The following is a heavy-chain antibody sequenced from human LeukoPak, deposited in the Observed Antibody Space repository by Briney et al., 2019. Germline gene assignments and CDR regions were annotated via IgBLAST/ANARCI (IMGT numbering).Heavy chain of an antibody. CDR1: GGSISTYY. D-gene: IGHD1-1*01. J-gene: IGHJ5*02. CDR2: VYYSGST. V-gene: IGHV4-59*01. CDR3: ARTTHLWFDP. Sequence: SETLSLTCTVSGGSISTYYWSWIRQPPGKGLEWIGYVYYSGSTNYNPSLKSRVTISVDTSKNQFSLNLSSVTAADTAVYYCARTTHLWFDPWGQGTLVTVFS.